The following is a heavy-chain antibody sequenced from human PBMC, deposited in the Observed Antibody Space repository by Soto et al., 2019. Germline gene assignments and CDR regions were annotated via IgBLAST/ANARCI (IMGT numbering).Heavy chain of an antibody. CDR1: GGSFSGYY. CDR2: INHSGST. Sequence: PSETLSLTCAVYGGSFSGYYWSWIRQPPGKGLEWIGEINHSGSTNYNPSLKSRVTISVDTSKNQFSLKLSSVTAADTAVYYCARLDFWSGYYRRPFDYWGQGTLVTVSS. D-gene: IGHD3-3*01. V-gene: IGHV4-34*01. CDR3: ARLDFWSGYYRRPFDY. J-gene: IGHJ4*02.